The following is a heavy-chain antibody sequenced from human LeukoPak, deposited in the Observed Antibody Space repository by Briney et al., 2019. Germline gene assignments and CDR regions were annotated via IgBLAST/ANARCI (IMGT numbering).Heavy chain of an antibody. J-gene: IGHJ2*01. Sequence: SETLSLTCTVSGGSTSSGDYYWSWIRQHPGKGLEWIGTIYYSGSTYYNPSLKSRVTISVDTSKNQFSLKLSSVTAADTAVYYCARAFRARYFDLWGRGTLVTVSS. CDR1: GGSTSSGDYY. CDR2: IYYSGST. CDR3: ARAFRARYFDL. V-gene: IGHV4-39*01. D-gene: IGHD2/OR15-2a*01.